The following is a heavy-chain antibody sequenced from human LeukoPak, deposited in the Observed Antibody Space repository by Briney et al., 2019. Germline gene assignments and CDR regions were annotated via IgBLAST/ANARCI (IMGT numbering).Heavy chain of an antibody. CDR2: IYTSGST. J-gene: IGHJ3*02. Sequence: SETLSLTCTVSGGSISSGSYYWSWIRQPAGKGLEWIGRIYTSGSTNYNPSLKSRVTISVDTSKNQFPLKLSSVTAADTAVYYCARVVDAFDIWGQGTMVTVSS. V-gene: IGHV4-61*02. CDR1: GGSISSGSYY. CDR3: ARVVDAFDI.